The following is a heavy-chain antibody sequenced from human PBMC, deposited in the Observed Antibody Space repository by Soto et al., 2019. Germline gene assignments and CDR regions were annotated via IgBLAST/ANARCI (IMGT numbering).Heavy chain of an antibody. CDR2: TYHSGST. Sequence: SETLSLTCAVPGGSVSSSTWWSWARQPPGKGLEWIGETYHSGSTVYNPSLKTRVTISVDKPKNYFSLKLSSVTAADTAVYYCARFKQHWYFDLWGRGTLVTVSS. J-gene: IGHJ2*01. V-gene: IGHV4-4*02. CDR1: GGSVSSSTW. CDR3: ARFKQHWYFDL.